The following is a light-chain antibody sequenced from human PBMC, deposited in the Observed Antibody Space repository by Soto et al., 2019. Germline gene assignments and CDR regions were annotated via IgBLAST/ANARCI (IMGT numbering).Light chain of an antibody. J-gene: IGLJ3*02. CDR1: SSDIGGYNY. Sequence: QSALTQPASVSGSPGQSITISCTGTSSDIGGYNYVSWYQHYPGKAPKLMIYEVTNRPSGVSNRFSGSKYGNTASLTISGLQSEDEADYYCSSYRHTDTLVFGGGTKLTVL. CDR3: SSYRHTDTLV. CDR2: EVT. V-gene: IGLV2-14*01.